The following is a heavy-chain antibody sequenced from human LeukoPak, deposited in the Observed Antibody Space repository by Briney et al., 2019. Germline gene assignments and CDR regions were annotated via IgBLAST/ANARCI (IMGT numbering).Heavy chain of an antibody. J-gene: IGHJ3*02. V-gene: IGHV3-7*01. D-gene: IGHD3-22*01. Sequence: GGSLRLSCAASGFTFSSYWMSWVRQAPGKGLEWVANIKQDGSEKYYVDSVKGRFTISRDNAKNSLYLQMNSLRAEDTAVYYCARDLFTGYYDSDSDAFDIWGQGTMVTVSS. CDR1: GFTFSSYW. CDR2: IKQDGSEK. CDR3: ARDLFTGYYDSDSDAFDI.